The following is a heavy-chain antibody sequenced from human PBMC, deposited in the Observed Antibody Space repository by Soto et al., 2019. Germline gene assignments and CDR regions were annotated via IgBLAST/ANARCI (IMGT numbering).Heavy chain of an antibody. D-gene: IGHD3-3*01. CDR3: TTGLDFCSGYLGFDY. V-gene: IGHV3-15*01. CDR1: GFTFSNAW. J-gene: IGHJ4*02. Sequence: EVQLVESGGGLVKPGGSLRLSCAASGFTFSNAWMRWVRQAPGKGLEWVGGIKSKTDGGTTDYAVPVKGRFTISRDNSKNTLYLQMNSLKTEDTALYYCTTGLDFCSGYLGFDYWGQGTLVTVSS. CDR2: IKSKTDGGTT.